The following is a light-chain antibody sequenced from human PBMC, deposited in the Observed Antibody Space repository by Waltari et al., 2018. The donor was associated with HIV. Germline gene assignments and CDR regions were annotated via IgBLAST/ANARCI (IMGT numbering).Light chain of an antibody. CDR2: NTN. J-gene: IGLJ3*02. CDR3: VIYYGGSWV. CDR1: TGSVISLNY. V-gene: IGLV7-43*01. Sequence: QTVVTQEPSLTVSPGVTVTLTCASSTGSVISLNYPSWFQHKPGQAPRALIYNTNIRHAWTHARFSGSLPGGKAALTLSGVQPEDEADYYCVIYYGGSWVFGGGTKLTVL.